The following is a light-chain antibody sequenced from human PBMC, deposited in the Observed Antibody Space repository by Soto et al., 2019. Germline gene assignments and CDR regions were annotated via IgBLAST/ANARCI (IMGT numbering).Light chain of an antibody. Sequence: EIVLTQSPGTLSLSPGERATLSCRASASLSTNSLAWYQQKPGQPPRLLIYAASTRHTDIPDRFTGSGSGTDFALTISRLEPEDFAVYYCQQRSNWPGTFGQGTKLEIK. J-gene: IGKJ2*01. V-gene: IGKV3D-20*02. CDR3: QQRSNWPGT. CDR2: AAS. CDR1: ASLSTNS.